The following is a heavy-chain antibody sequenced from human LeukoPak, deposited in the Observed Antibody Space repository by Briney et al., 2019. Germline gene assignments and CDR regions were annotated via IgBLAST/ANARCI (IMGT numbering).Heavy chain of an antibody. J-gene: IGHJ4*02. V-gene: IGHV3-66*01. D-gene: IGHD1-26*01. Sequence: GGSLRLSCAASGFTISTTYMSWVRQAPGKGLEWVSVIYSGGSTYYADSVKGRFTISSDTSKNTVCLQMNSLRAEDTAVYYCVGGSYYFDYWGQGTLVTVSS. CDR1: GFTISTTY. CDR3: VGGSYYFDY. CDR2: IYSGGST.